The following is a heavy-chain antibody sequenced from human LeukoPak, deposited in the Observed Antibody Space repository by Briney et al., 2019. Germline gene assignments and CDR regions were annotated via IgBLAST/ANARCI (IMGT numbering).Heavy chain of an antibody. CDR3: AREGDYSSGYYFDY. Sequence: GGSLRLSCAASGFTFSSYSMNWVRQAPGEGLEWGSSISSSSTYIYYADSVKGRFTISRDNAKNSLYLQMNSLRAEDTAVYYCAREGDYSSGYYFDYWGQGTLVTVSS. J-gene: IGHJ4*02. D-gene: IGHD6-19*01. CDR1: GFTFSSYS. CDR2: ISSSSTYI. V-gene: IGHV3-21*01.